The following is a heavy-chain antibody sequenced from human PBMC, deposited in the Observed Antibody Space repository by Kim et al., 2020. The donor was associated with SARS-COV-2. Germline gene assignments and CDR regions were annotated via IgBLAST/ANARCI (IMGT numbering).Heavy chain of an antibody. Sequence: GGSLRLSCSASGFTFSSYAMHWVRQAPGKGLEYVSAISSNGGSTYYADSVKGRFTISRDNSKNTLYLQMSSLRAEDTAVYYCVKDPRYNYYGSGGALDYWGQGTLVTVSS. CDR3: VKDPRYNYYGSGGALDY. J-gene: IGHJ4*02. V-gene: IGHV3-64D*06. CDR2: ISSNGGST. CDR1: GFTFSSYA. D-gene: IGHD3-10*01.